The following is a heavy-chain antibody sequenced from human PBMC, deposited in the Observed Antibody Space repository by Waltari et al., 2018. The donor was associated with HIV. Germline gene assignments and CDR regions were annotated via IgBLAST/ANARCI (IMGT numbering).Heavy chain of an antibody. CDR1: GYIHTELS. Sequence: QVQLVQSGAEVKKPGASVKVSCKVSGYIHTELSIHWVRQAPGEGLEWMGGFDPEDRETIYAQKLQGRVTMTEDTSTDTTYMELSSLRSEDTAVYYCATTRQWLVHSGLDVWGQGTTVTVSS. V-gene: IGHV1-24*01. CDR3: ATTRQWLVHSGLDV. D-gene: IGHD6-19*01. CDR2: FDPEDRET. J-gene: IGHJ6*02.